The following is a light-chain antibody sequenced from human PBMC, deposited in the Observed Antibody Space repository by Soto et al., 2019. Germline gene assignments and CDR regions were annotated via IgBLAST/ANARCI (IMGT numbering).Light chain of an antibody. CDR3: QQYYSYPPT. CDR2: AAS. V-gene: IGKV1-8*01. CDR1: QGISSY. J-gene: IGKJ1*01. Sequence: IRMTHPPSSLSASTGDRVTITFRASQGISSYLAWYQQKPGKAPKLLIYAASTLQSGVPSRFSGSGSGTDFTLTISCLQSEDFTTYNCQQYYSYPPTSGQGTKVDIK.